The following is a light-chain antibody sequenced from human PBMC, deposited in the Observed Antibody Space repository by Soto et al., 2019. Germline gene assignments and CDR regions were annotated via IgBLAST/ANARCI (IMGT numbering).Light chain of an antibody. CDR1: QSISSW. J-gene: IGKJ1*01. V-gene: IGKV1-5*01. Sequence: DIQMTQSPSTLSASVGDRVTITCRASQSISSWLAWYQQKPGKAPKLLIYDASSLESGVPSRFSGSGSGTEFTLTISSLQPDDFATYHCHQHGGSPETFGQGTKVEIK. CDR2: DAS. CDR3: HQHGGSPET.